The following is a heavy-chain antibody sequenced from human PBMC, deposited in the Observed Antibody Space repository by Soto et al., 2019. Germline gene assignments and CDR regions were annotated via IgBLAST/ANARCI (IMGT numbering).Heavy chain of an antibody. CDR3: VHRRRLYEMDV. V-gene: IGHV2-5*02. Sequence: QITLKESGPTLVKPTQTLTLTCTFTGFSLSTSGVGVGWIRQPPGKALEWLAVINWADGKFYSPSLKNRLTNTKDTARNPGVQTIGDTDPMDTVTDQCVHRRRLYEMDVWSKGPTVTVST. CDR2: INWADGK. CDR1: GFSLSTSGVG. J-gene: IGHJ6*04. D-gene: IGHD2-21*02.